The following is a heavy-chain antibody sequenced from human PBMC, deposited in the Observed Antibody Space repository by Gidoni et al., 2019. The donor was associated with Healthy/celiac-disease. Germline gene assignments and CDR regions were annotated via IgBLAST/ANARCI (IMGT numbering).Heavy chain of an antibody. V-gene: IGHV3-11*01. CDR3: ARDQGYLHFDL. J-gene: IGHJ2*01. CDR2: SSRSGSTI. Sequence: QVQLVESGGGLVKPGGSLRLSCAASGFTFSDYYMSWVRQAPGKGLGWVSYSSRSGSTIHYADSVKGRFTMSRDNAKNSVYLQMNSLRAEDTAVYYCARDQGYLHFDLWGRGTLVTVSS. CDR1: GFTFSDYY.